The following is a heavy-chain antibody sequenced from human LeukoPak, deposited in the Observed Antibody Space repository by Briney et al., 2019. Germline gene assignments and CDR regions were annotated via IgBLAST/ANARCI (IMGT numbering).Heavy chain of an antibody. CDR2: INTNTGNP. J-gene: IGHJ4*02. Sequence: ASVKVSCKASGYTFTSYAMNWVRQAPGQGLEWVGWINTNTGNPTYAQGFTGRFVFSLDTSVSTAYLQISSLKAEDTAVYYCARTYCSSTSCYAPPDYWGQGTLVTVSS. CDR3: ARTYCSSTSCYAPPDY. D-gene: IGHD2-2*01. V-gene: IGHV7-4-1*02. CDR1: GYTFTSYA.